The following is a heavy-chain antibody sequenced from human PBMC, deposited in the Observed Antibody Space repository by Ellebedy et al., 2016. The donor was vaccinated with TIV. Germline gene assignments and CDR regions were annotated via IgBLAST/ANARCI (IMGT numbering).Heavy chain of an antibody. D-gene: IGHD3-10*01. CDR1: GVSFSTYD. J-gene: IGHJ4*02. CDR3: ARDSWAGDY. Sequence: GGSLRLXCAASGVSFSTYDMCWVRQAPGKGQEWVSSITGSGGGTYYADSVKGRFTISRDNSKNTLYLQMNNLRVEDMAIYYCARDSWAGDYWGQGTLVTVSS. V-gene: IGHV3-23*01. CDR2: ITGSGGGT.